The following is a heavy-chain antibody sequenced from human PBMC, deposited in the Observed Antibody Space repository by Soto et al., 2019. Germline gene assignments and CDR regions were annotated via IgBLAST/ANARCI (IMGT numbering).Heavy chain of an antibody. CDR1: GGSFSGYY. D-gene: IGHD2-2*01. V-gene: IGHV4-34*01. J-gene: IGHJ6*02. CDR3: ARLDIVVVPAARTQKYLRGSSGMDV. CDR2: INHSGST. Sequence: SETLSLTCAVYGGSFSGYYWSWIRQPPGKGLEWIGEINHSGSTNYNPSLKSRVTISVDTSKNQFSLKLSSVAAADTAVYYCARLDIVVVPAARTQKYLRGSSGMDVWGQGTPVTVSS.